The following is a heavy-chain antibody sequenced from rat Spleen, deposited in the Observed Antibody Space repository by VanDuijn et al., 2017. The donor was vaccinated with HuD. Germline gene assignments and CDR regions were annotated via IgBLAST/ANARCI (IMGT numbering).Heavy chain of an antibody. CDR1: GFTFSNYD. J-gene: IGHJ3*01. CDR3: TIHGGLRNWFDS. V-gene: IGHV5S13*01. Sequence: EVQLVESGGGLMQPGRSLKLSCAASGFTFSNYDMAWVRQAPTKGLEWIASISTGGDITYYRDSVKGRFTVSRDDSNNTHYLHMDSLRSEDTATYYCTIHGGLRNWFDSWGQGSLVTVSS. CDR2: ISTGGDIT. D-gene: IGHD1-11*01.